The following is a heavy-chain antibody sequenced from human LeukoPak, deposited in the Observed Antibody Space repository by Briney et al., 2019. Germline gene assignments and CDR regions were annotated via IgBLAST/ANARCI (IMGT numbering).Heavy chain of an antibody. CDR2: ISGSGGST. V-gene: IGHV3-23*01. J-gene: IGHJ4*02. Sequence: PSETLSLTCTVSGGSISSSSYYWGWIRQPPGKGLEWVSAISGSGGSTYYADSVKGRFTISRDNSKNTLYLQMNSLRAEDTAVYYCAKDGKIVYWGQGTLVTVSS. D-gene: IGHD4-23*01. CDR1: GGSISSSSYY. CDR3: AKDGKIVY.